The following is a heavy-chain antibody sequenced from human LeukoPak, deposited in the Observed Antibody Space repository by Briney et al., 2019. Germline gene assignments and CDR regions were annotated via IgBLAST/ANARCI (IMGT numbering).Heavy chain of an antibody. J-gene: IGHJ6*03. CDR1: GGSISSYY. CDR3: ARGVWGCSSTSCYDGYYYYYYMDV. D-gene: IGHD2-2*01. CDR2: IYTSGST. Sequence: PLETLSLTCTVSGGSISSYYWSWIRQPAGKGLEWIGRIYTSGSTNYNPSLKSRVTISVDTSKNQFSLKLSSVTAADTAVYYCARGVWGCSSTSCYDGYYYYYYMDVWGKGTTVTVSS. V-gene: IGHV4-4*07.